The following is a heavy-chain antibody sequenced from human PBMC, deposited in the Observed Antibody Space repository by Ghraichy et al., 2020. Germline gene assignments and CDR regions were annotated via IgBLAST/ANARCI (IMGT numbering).Heavy chain of an antibody. V-gene: IGHV3-23*01. J-gene: IGHJ3*02. Sequence: GGSLRLSCAASGFTFSRYAMSWVRQAPGKGLEWVSAISAGGGSTYYADSVKGRFTISRDNSKDTLYLQMNSLRAEDTAVYYCAKRGYHNVEMELFDAFDIWGQGTVVTVSS. CDR2: ISAGGGST. CDR1: GFTFSRYA. D-gene: IGHD1-7*01. CDR3: AKRGYHNVEMELFDAFDI.